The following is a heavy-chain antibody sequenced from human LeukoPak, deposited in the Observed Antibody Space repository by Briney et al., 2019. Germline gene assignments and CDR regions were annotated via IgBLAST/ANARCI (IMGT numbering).Heavy chain of an antibody. CDR2: IDHSGSS. J-gene: IGHJ4*02. CDR3: AREWHHVFDY. V-gene: IGHV4-59*12. Sequence: SETLSLTCPVPGASISSSYWSWIRQPPGKGLEWIGYIDHSGSSDYNPSLKSRVIMSVDKSKNQFSLKLRSVTAADTAVYYCAREWHHVFDYWGQGNLVTVSS. CDR1: GASISSSY. D-gene: IGHD5-12*01.